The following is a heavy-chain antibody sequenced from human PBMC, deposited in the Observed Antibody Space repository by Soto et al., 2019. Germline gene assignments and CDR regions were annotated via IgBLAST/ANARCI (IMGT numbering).Heavy chain of an antibody. J-gene: IGHJ4*02. CDR2: ISAYNGNT. CDR1: GYTLTSYG. Sequence: GASVKVSSKASGYTLTSYGISWVRQAPGQGLEWMGWISAYNGNTNYAQKLQGRVTMTTDTSTSTAYMELRSLRSDDTAVYYCAKDPPPYYYDSSGYDYWGQGTLVTVSS. D-gene: IGHD3-22*01. CDR3: AKDPPPYYYDSSGYDY. V-gene: IGHV1-18*01.